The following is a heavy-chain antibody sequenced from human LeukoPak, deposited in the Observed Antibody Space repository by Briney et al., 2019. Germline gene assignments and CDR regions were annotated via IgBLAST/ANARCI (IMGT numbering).Heavy chain of an antibody. CDR2: IGGSGYNT. J-gene: IGHJ4*02. CDR3: AKDPISYDSSGYLLY. Sequence: PGGSLRLSCAASGFTFSNSAMSWVRQAPGKGLEWVTSIGGSGYNTYYADSVKGRFTISRDNSKNMLYLQINSLRAEDTALYYCAKDPISYDSSGYLLYWGQGTLVTASS. D-gene: IGHD3-22*01. CDR1: GFTFSNSA. V-gene: IGHV3-23*01.